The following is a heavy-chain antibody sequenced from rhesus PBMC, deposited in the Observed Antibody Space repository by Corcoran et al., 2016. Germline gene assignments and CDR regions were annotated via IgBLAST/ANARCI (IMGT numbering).Heavy chain of an antibody. CDR1: GYSISSGYG. CDR2: IGGSSGST. Sequence: QVQLQESGPGLVKPSETLSLTCAVSGYSISSGYGWSWIRQPPGKGLEWIGYIGGSSGSTNYNPSLKCRVTISRDTSKNQFSLKLSSVTAADTAVYSCARDWGYWGQGVLVTVSS. D-gene: IGHD3-34*01. CDR3: ARDWGY. V-gene: IGHV4-127*01. J-gene: IGHJ4*01.